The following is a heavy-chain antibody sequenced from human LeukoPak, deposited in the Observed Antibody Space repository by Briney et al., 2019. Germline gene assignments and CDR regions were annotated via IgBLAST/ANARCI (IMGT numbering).Heavy chain of an antibody. J-gene: IGHJ4*02. V-gene: IGHV3-74*01. CDR1: GFTFSSYW. D-gene: IGHD3-22*01. CDR3: ARQSYYYDSSGYYHDY. Sequence: GGSLRLSCAASGFTFSSYWMHWVRQSPGKGLVWVSRINSDGSTTTYADSVKGRFTISRDNAKNTLYLQVNSLRAEDTAVYYCARQSYYYDSSGYYHDYWGQGTLVTVSS. CDR2: INSDGSTT.